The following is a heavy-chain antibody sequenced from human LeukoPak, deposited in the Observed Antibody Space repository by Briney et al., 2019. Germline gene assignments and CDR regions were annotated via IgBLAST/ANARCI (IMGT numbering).Heavy chain of an antibody. D-gene: IGHD3-22*01. CDR2: ISYDGSDK. CDR1: RFTFSSYA. V-gene: IGHV3-30-3*01. J-gene: IGHJ5*02. Sequence: GGSLRLSCAVSRFTFSSYAMHWVRQAPGKGLEWVALISYDGSDKYYADSVKGRFTISRDNAKNSLYLQMNSLRAEDTAVYYCARSTTYYYDSSGYYGWFDPWGQGTLVTVSS. CDR3: ARSTTYYYDSSGYYGWFDP.